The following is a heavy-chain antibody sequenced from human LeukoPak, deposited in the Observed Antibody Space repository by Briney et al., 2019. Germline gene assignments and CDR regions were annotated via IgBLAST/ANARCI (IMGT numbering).Heavy chain of an antibody. Sequence: GGSLRLSCAASGFTFSSYGMHWVRQAPGRGLEWVAIISYDGSNKYYADSVQGRFTISRDNSKNTLYLQMNSLRAEDTAVYYCAKDLGGGSGCYDLWGRGTLVTVSS. CDR1: GFTFSSYG. D-gene: IGHD6-19*01. CDR3: AKDLGGGSGCYDL. J-gene: IGHJ2*01. V-gene: IGHV3-30*18. CDR2: ISYDGSNK.